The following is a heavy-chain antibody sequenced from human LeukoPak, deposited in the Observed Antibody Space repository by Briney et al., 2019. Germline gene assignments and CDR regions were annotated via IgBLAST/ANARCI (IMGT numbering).Heavy chain of an antibody. CDR1: GLTFRNSA. V-gene: IGHV3-23*01. CDR2: ISGSGANT. J-gene: IGHJ4*02. D-gene: IGHD2-2*01. Sequence: PGGSLRLSCAASGLTFRNSAMSWVRQAPGKGLEWVSSISGSGANTYYADSVKGRFTISRDNSKNTLYLQMNSLRAEDTAVYYCAKAPTSYCSSSSCYEGASDYWGQGTLVTVSS. CDR3: AKAPTSYCSSSSCYEGASDY.